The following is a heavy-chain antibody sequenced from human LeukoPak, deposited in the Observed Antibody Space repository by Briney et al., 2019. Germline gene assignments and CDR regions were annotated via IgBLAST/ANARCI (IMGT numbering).Heavy chain of an antibody. CDR2: ISYDGSNK. D-gene: IGHD3-22*01. Sequence: GRSLRLSCAASGFTFSSYAMHWVRQAPGKGLEWVAVISYDGSNKYYADSVKGRFTISRDNSKNTLYLQTNSLRAEDTAVYYCARAYYYDSSGYLDYWGQGTLVTVSS. J-gene: IGHJ4*02. CDR1: GFTFSSYA. CDR3: ARAYYYDSSGYLDY. V-gene: IGHV3-30-3*01.